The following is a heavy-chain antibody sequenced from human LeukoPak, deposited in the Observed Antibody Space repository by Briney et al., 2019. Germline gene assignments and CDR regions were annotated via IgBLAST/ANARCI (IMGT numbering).Heavy chain of an antibody. Sequence: TSETLSPTCTVSGGSVSSGSYYWSWIRQPPGKGLEWIGYIYYSGSTNYNPSLKSRVTISVDTSKNQFSLKLSSVTAADTAVYYCARGLTAMVLPFDYWGQGTLVTVSS. CDR2: IYYSGST. D-gene: IGHD5-18*01. J-gene: IGHJ4*02. CDR3: ARGLTAMVLPFDY. CDR1: GGSVSSGSYY. V-gene: IGHV4-61*01.